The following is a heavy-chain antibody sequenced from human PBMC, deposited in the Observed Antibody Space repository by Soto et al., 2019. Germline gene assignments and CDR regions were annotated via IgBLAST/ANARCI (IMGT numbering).Heavy chain of an antibody. V-gene: IGHV4-39*02. D-gene: IGHD6-19*01. CDR2: IHYSGTT. CDR1: GASILSSDYY. Sequence: SETLSLTCTVSGASILSSDYYWGWIRQPPGKGLEWIGSIHYSGTTYYNPSLKSRVTISVDTSKDHFSLKMRSVTASDTAVYYCSRRQSSAWWIDYWGRGTLVTVSS. J-gene: IGHJ4*02. CDR3: SRRQSSAWWIDY.